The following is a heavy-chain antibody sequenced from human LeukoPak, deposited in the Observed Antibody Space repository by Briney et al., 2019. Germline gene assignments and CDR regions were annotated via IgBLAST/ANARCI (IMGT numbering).Heavy chain of an antibody. J-gene: IGHJ2*01. V-gene: IGHV4-39*01. CDR1: GGSISSSSYY. Sequence: PSETLSLTCTVSGGSISSSSYYWGWIRQPPGKGLEWIGSIYYSGSTYYNPSLKSRVTISVDTSKNQFSLKLSSVTAADTAVYYCARLTTTCYDFWSGYYTGWYFDLWGRGTLVTVSS. D-gene: IGHD3-3*01. CDR3: ARLTTTCYDFWSGYYTGWYFDL. CDR2: IYYSGST.